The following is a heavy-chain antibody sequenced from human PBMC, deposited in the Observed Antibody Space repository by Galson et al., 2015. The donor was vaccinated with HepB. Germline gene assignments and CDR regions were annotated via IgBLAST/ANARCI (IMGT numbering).Heavy chain of an antibody. CDR1: GYTFTSYG. J-gene: IGHJ3*02. V-gene: IGHV1-18*04. D-gene: IGHD3-3*01. CDR2: ISAYNGNT. Sequence: SVKVSCKASGYTFTSYGISWVRQAPGQGLEWMGWISAYNGNTNYAQKLQGRVTMTTDTSTSTAYMELRSLRSDDTAVYYCARNGYYDFWSGYYPQDIWGQGTMVTVSS. CDR3: ARNGYYDFWSGYYPQDI.